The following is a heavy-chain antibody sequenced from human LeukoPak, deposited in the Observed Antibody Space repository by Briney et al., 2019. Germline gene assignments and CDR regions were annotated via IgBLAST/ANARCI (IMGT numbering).Heavy chain of an antibody. D-gene: IGHD1-1*01. CDR2: INPSGGST. J-gene: IGHJ4*02. CDR3: ARGVTGTTSFDY. V-gene: IGHV1-46*01. Sequence: ASVKVSCKASGYTFTSYYMNWVRQAPGQGLKWMGIINPSGGSTSYAQKLQGRVTMTTGTSTSTAYMELRSLRSDDTAVYYCARGVTGTTSFDYWGQGTLVTVSS. CDR1: GYTFTSYY.